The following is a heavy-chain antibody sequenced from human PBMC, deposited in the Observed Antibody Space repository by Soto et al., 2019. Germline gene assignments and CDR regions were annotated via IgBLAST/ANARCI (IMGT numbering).Heavy chain of an antibody. J-gene: IGHJ6*03. V-gene: IGHV3-7*01. D-gene: IGHD2-2*01. CDR1: GFTFSSYW. CDR3: AREIGLCSSTSCHTYYYYYYMDV. CDR2: IKQDGSEK. Sequence: PGGSLRLSCAASGFTFSSYWMSWVRQAPGKGLEWVANIKQDGSEKYCVDSVKGRFTISRDNAKNSLYLQMNSLRAEDTAVYYCAREIGLCSSTSCHTYYYYYYMDVWGKGTTVTVSS.